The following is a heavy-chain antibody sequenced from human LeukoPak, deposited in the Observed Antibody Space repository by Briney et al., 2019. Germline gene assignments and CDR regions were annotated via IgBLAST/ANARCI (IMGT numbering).Heavy chain of an antibody. V-gene: IGHV1-2*02. D-gene: IGHD3-10*01. CDR2: IDPYSGGT. Sequence: ASVKVSCKASGYTFNDYYMHWVRQAPGQGLEWMGWIDPYSGGTNYAQKFQGRVTMTRDTSISTAYMELSRLSSDDTADYYCARGNYYGSGPLFDAWGQGTLVTASS. CDR1: GYTFNDYY. J-gene: IGHJ5*02. CDR3: ARGNYYGSGPLFDA.